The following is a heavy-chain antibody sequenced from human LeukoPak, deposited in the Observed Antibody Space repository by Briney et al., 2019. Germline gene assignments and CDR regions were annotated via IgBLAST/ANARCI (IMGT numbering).Heavy chain of an antibody. J-gene: IGHJ4*02. CDR3: AKDRSGSYSQGLDY. D-gene: IGHD1-26*01. CDR2: IRYDGSNE. Sequence: PGGSLRLSCAASGFNFGSYGMYWVRQAPGKGLEWVAFIRYDGSNEYYADSVKGRFTISRDNSKNTLYLQMNSLRAEDTAVFYCAKDRSGSYSQGLDYWGQGTLVTVSS. CDR1: GFNFGSYG. V-gene: IGHV3-30*02.